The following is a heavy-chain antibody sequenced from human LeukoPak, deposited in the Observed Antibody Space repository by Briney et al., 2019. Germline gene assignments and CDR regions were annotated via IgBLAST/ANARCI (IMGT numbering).Heavy chain of an antibody. CDR2: ISSSGSTI. CDR1: GFTFSNYN. V-gene: IGHV3-11*01. Sequence: GGSLRLSCAASGFTFSNYNIHWIRQAPGKGLEWVSYISSSGSTIYYADSVKGRFTISRDNAKNSLYLQMNSLRAEDTAVYYCARAAEYYYDSSGYYSYWGQGTLVTVSS. D-gene: IGHD3-22*01. CDR3: ARAAEYYYDSSGYYSY. J-gene: IGHJ4*02.